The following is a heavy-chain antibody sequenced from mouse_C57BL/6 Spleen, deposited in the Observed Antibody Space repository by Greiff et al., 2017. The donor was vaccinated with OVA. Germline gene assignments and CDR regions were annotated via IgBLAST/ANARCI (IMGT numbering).Heavy chain of an antibody. J-gene: IGHJ4*01. CDR3: ARLRDSLYYAMDY. CDR2: IDPSDSET. V-gene: IGHV1-52*01. D-gene: IGHD3-3*01. Sequence: QVQLQQSGAELVRPGSSVKLSCKASGYTFTSYWMHWVKQRPIQGLEWIGNIDPSDSETHYNQKFKDKATLTVDKSSSTAYMQLSSLTSEDSAVYYCARLRDSLYYAMDYWGQGTSVTVSS. CDR1: GYTFTSYW.